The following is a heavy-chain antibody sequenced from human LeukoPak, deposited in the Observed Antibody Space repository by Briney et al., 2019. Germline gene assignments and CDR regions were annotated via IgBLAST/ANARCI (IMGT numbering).Heavy chain of an antibody. CDR1: GYTFTGYY. Sequence: ASVTVSCKASGYTFTGYYMHWVRQAPGQGLEWMGWINPNSGGTNYAQKFQGRVTMTRDTSISTAYMELSRLRSDDTAVYYCARDLGLYGSGSSNWFDPWGQGTLVTVSS. D-gene: IGHD3-10*01. CDR3: ARDLGLYGSGSSNWFDP. J-gene: IGHJ5*02. CDR2: INPNSGGT. V-gene: IGHV1-2*02.